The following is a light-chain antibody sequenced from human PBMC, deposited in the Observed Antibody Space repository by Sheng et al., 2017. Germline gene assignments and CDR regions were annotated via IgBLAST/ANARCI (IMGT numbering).Light chain of an antibody. CDR2: GAS. Sequence: EILMTQSPATLSVSPGERATLSCRASQSVSSNLAWYQQKPGQAPRLLIYGASSRATGIPDRFSGSGSGTDFTLTISRLEPEDFAVYYCHQRRDWPLFGQGTRLEMK. CDR3: HQRRDWPL. CDR1: QSVSSN. J-gene: IGKJ5*01. V-gene: IGKV3D-20*02.